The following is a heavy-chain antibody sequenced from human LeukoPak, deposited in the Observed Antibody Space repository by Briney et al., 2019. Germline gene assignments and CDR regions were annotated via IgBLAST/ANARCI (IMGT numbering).Heavy chain of an antibody. V-gene: IGHV5-51*01. Sequence: GESLKISCKGSEYRIYNYWIGWVRQMPGKGLEWMGVIYPDDSDTRYSPSFQGQVTISADKSISTVYLQWSSLKASDTAMYYCARHSYSTLYSAYGPWGQGTLVTVSS. CDR2: IYPDDSDT. CDR1: EYRIYNYW. CDR3: ARHSYSTLYSAYGP. D-gene: IGHD5-12*01. J-gene: IGHJ5*02.